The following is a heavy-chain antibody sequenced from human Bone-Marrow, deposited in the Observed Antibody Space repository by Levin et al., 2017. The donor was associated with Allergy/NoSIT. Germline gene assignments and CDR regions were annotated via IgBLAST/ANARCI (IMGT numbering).Heavy chain of an antibody. D-gene: IGHD4-23*01. CDR2: IKNDGSST. CDR1: GFTFSGHW. V-gene: IGHV3-74*01. CDR3: ATGVTTAVSGGGD. Sequence: GGSLRLSCAASGFTFSGHWMHWVRQAPGKGLVWVSRIKNDGSSTSYADSVRGRFTISRDNAKNTLYLQMNSLRVEVTAFYYCATGVTTAVSGGGDWGQGTLVTVSS. J-gene: IGHJ4*02.